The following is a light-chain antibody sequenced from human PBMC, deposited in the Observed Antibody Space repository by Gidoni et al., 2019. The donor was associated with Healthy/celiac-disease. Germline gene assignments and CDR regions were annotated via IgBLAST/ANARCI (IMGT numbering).Light chain of an antibody. CDR2: GAS. CDR3: QQYGSSPLT. CDR1: QSFSSSY. J-gene: IGKJ4*01. V-gene: IGKV3-20*01. Sequence: EIVLTQSPGPMSLSPGERATLSCRASQSFSSSYLAWYQQKPGQAPRLLIYGASSRATGIPARFSGSGSGTDFTLTISRLEPEDFAVYYCQQYGSSPLTFGGXTKVEIK.